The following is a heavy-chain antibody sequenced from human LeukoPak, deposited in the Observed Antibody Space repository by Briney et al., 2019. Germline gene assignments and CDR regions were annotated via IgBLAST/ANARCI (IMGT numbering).Heavy chain of an antibody. D-gene: IGHD2-15*01. CDR3: ASPSAATVHALDY. V-gene: IGHV3-7*01. Sequence: GGSLRLSCVGSGFTFNSNWMSWVRQAPGKGLEWVANIKQDGSEKYYVDSVKGRFTISRDNAKNSLSLQMNSLRAEDTAVYYCASPSAATVHALDYWGQGTLVTVSS. J-gene: IGHJ4*02. CDR2: IKQDGSEK. CDR1: GFTFNSNW.